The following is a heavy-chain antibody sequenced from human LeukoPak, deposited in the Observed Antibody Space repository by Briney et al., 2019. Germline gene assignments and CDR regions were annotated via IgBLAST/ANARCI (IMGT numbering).Heavy chain of an antibody. CDR1: GYTLTELS. CDR2: FDPEDGET. D-gene: IGHD2-2*01. J-gene: IGHJ4*02. CDR3: ARPYCSSTSCKRGGHLFY. V-gene: IGHV1-24*01. Sequence: GASVKVSCKVSGYTLTELSMHWVRQAPGKGLEWMGGFDPEDGETIYAQKFQGRVTMTRDTSTSTVYMELSSLRSEDTAVYYCARPYCSSTSCKRGGHLFYWGQGTLVTVSS.